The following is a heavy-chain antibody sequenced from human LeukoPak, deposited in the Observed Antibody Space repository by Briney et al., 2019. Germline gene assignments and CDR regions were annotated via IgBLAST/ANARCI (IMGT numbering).Heavy chain of an antibody. Sequence: GESLKISCKGSGYTFSNSIIGWVRQLPGKGLEWMGIICPGDSETRYSPSFQGQVTIPADKSISTAYLQWSSLRASDTAMYYCARLPAGSAMRGDYWEQGALFTVSS. V-gene: IGHV5-51*01. CDR3: ARLPAGSAMRGDY. CDR2: ICPGDSET. CDR1: GYTFSNSI. D-gene: IGHD2-2*01. J-gene: IGHJ4*02.